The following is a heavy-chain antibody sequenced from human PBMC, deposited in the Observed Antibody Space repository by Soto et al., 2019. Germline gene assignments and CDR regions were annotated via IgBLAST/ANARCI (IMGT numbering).Heavy chain of an antibody. D-gene: IGHD1-20*01. V-gene: IGHV4-4*02. CDR2: IHHSGPT. J-gene: IGHJ4*02. CDR1: VDPTITAGW. Sequence: QVQLQESGPGLVKPSGTLSLNSRFSVDPTITAGWGGWVRRPPGKGREWIAEIHHSGPTNYNPSLQSRVTITVDKSKNQISLRLSTVTAADTAVYYCARGGITAVRNYYFDHWGQGTLVTVSS. CDR3: ARGGITAVRNYYFDH.